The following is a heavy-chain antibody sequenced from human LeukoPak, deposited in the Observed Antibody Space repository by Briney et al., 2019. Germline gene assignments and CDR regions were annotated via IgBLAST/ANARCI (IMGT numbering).Heavy chain of an antibody. D-gene: IGHD6-13*01. Sequence: PGGSLRLSCAASGFSFRGYTMHWVRQVPGRGLEWVSLISWNGVTTYYRDSVKGRFTISRDDSRNSLYLQMNSLRSEDSALYYCARDLGSSWYSVGNWGQGTLVTVSS. CDR3: ARDLGSSWYSVGN. CDR1: GFSFRGYT. CDR2: ISWNGVTT. V-gene: IGHV3-43*01. J-gene: IGHJ4*02.